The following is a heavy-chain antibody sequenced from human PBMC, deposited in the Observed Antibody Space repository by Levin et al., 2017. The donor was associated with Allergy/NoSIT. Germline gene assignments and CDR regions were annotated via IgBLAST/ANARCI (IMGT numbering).Heavy chain of an antibody. Sequence: GSLRLSCAASGFTFSNYAMTWVRQAPGKGLEWVSGISGSGGRTHYADSVKGRFTISRDNSNNRLSLQMNSLTVEDTAVYYCAKDPWGATVTSPFDFWGQGTLVTVSS. J-gene: IGHJ4*02. CDR2: ISGSGGRT. V-gene: IGHV3-23*01. D-gene: IGHD4-17*01. CDR3: AKDPWGATVTSPFDF. CDR1: GFTFSNYA.